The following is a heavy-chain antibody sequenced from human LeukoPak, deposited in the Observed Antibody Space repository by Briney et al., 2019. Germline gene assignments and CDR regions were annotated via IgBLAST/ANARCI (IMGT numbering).Heavy chain of an antibody. CDR2: ISAYNGNT. D-gene: IGHD3-22*01. J-gene: IGHJ4*02. CDR1: GYTFTSYG. V-gene: IGHV1-18*01. CDR3: ARGPHYYDSSGYPDD. Sequence: GASVKVSCKASGYTFTSYGISWVRQAPGQGLEWMGWISAYNGNTNYAQKLQGRVTMTTDTSTSTAYMELRSLRSDDTAVYYCARGPHYYDSSGYPDDWGQGTLVTVSS.